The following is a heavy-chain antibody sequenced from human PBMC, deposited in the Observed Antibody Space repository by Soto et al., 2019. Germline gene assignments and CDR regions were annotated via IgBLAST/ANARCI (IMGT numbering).Heavy chain of an antibody. V-gene: IGHV3-23*01. J-gene: IGHJ6*02. D-gene: IGHD1-26*01. Sequence: GGSLRLSCVASGFTFRSYAMGWVRQAPGKGLEWLSIISGSGADMFHADSVKGRFTISRDNSRNTLSLQMHSLRVKDTAVYYCAKHMWDSSRLSRYYGMDAWGQGTAVTVSS. CDR1: GFTFRSYA. CDR2: ISGSGADM. CDR3: AKHMWDSSRLSRYYGMDA.